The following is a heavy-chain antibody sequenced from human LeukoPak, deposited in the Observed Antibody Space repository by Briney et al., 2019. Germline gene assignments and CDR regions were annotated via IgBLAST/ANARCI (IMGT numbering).Heavy chain of an antibody. CDR3: TREVNWYFDL. CDR2: VSTDSTYT. Sequence: GGSLRLSCTASGFTFSDYYMTWIRQAPGKGLEWLSYVSTDSTYTNYADSVKGRFTISRDNAKSSLYLQLNSLTAEDTAVYYCTREVNWYFDLWGRGTLVTVSS. V-gene: IGHV3-11*05. J-gene: IGHJ2*01. CDR1: GFTFSDYY.